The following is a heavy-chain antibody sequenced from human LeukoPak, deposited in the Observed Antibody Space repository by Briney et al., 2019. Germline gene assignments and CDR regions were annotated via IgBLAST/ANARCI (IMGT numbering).Heavy chain of an antibody. CDR3: AKGQMTTILGFDS. J-gene: IGHJ4*02. CDR2: VKTSADDT. CDR1: GFIFSNFA. V-gene: IGHV3-23*01. Sequence: GGSLRLSCEASGFIFSNFATSWVRQAPGRGLEWVAAVKTSADDTYYSDSVRGRFTISRDNSRSMVFLQMNSLRAEDSALYYCAKGQMTTILGFDSWGQGALVTVSS. D-gene: IGHD4-4*01.